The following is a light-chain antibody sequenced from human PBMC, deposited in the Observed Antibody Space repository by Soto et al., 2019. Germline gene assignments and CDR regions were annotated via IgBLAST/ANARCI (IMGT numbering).Light chain of an antibody. CDR3: HQSYSTPFT. Sequence: DIQMTQSPSSLSASVGDRVTITCRASQNISTYLNLYQQKPGKAPKFLIYAASNLHSGVTSSLRGSGAGTDISLTISTLHPEDFATYHFHQSYSTPFTFGPCTKVDI. CDR1: QNISTY. V-gene: IGKV1-39*01. J-gene: IGKJ3*01. CDR2: AAS.